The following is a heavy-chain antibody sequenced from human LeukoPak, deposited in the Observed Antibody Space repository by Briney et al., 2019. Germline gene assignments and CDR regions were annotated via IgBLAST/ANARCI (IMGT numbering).Heavy chain of an antibody. V-gene: IGHV4-39*01. D-gene: IGHD3-16*01. J-gene: IGHJ4*02. CDR3: ARLGPRGNYFDY. Sequence: SETLSLTCSVSGASITSSSYYWAWIRQPPEKGLEWIGSIYYTGGTNYSPSLKSRVTISVDTSKNQFSLKLSSVTAADTAVYYCARLGPRGNYFDYWGQGTLVTVSS. CDR2: IYYTGGT. CDR1: GASITSSSYY.